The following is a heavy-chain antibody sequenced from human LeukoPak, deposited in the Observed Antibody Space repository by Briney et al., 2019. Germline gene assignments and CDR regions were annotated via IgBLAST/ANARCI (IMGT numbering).Heavy chain of an antibody. CDR1: GFTFSNYW. J-gene: IGHJ4*02. CDR3: ARVYSSSWYAPTRYYLDY. V-gene: IGHV3-7*01. D-gene: IGHD6-13*01. Sequence: GGSLRLSCAASGFTFSNYWMSWVRQAPGKGLEWVANIKQDGSEKYYVDSVKSRFTISRDNAKNSLYLQMNSLRAEDTAVCYCARVYSSSWYAPTRYYLDYWGQGTLVTVSS. CDR2: IKQDGSEK.